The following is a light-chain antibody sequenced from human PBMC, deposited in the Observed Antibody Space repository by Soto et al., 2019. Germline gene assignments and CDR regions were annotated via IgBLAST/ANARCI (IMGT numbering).Light chain of an antibody. J-gene: IGKJ2*01. CDR2: DAS. V-gene: IGKV3-15*01. CDR3: QQYNNWPPYT. CDR1: QSITNN. Sequence: EIVMTQSPATLSVTPGERATLSCRANQSITNNLAWYQQKPGQAPRLLIYDASSRATGIPARFSGSGSATEFTLTISSLQSEDFAVYYCQQYNNWPPYTFGQGTKLEIK.